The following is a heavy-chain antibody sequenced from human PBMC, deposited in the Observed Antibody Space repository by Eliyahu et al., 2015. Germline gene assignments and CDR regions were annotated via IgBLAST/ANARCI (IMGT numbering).Heavy chain of an antibody. D-gene: IGHD3-3*01. CDR2: ISVYNGNT. CDR1: GYTFTNYG. V-gene: IGHV1-18*04. CDR3: ARVFNKGFDIWSGFSNGDYYYVDV. J-gene: IGHJ6*03. Sequence: QVQLVQSGAEVKKPGASVRVSCKVSGYTFTNYGIPWLXXXPGQGLEWMGWISVYNGNTNYAQKLRGRLTMTTDTSTSTAYMELRSLRSDDTAVYYCARVFNKGFDIWSGFSNGDYYYVDVWGKGTTVTVSS.